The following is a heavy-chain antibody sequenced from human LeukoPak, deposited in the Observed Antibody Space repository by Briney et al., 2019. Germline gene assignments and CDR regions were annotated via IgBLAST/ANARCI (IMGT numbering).Heavy chain of an antibody. CDR1: GGSISTSNW. V-gene: IGHV4-4*02. Sequence: PSETLSLTCTVSGGSISTSNWWSWVRQPPGKGLEWIGEIYHSGSTNYNPSLKSRVTISVDKSKNQFSLKLNSVTAADTAVYYCAREHYDILTGYTYYFDYWGQGTLVTVSS. CDR3: AREHYDILTGYTYYFDY. D-gene: IGHD3-9*01. CDR2: IYHSGST. J-gene: IGHJ4*02.